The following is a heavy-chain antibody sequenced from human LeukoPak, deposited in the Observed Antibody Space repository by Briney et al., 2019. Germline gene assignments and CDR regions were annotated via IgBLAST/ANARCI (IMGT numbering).Heavy chain of an antibody. Sequence: SETLSLTCAVYGGSFSGYYWSWIRQPPGKGLEWIGEINHSGSTNYNPSLKSRVTISVDTSKNQFSLKLSSVTAADTAVYYCARDWPRSNWFDPWGQGTLVTVSS. J-gene: IGHJ5*02. CDR2: INHSGST. V-gene: IGHV4-34*01. CDR1: GGSFSGYY. CDR3: ARDWPRSNWFDP.